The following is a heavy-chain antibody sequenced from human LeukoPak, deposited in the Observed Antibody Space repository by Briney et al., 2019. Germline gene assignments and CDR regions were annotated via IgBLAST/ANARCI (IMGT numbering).Heavy chain of an antibody. Sequence: ASVKVSCKASGYTFTSYYMHWVRQAPGRGLEWMGIINPSGGSTSYAQKFQGRVTMTRDTSTSTVYMELSSLRSEDTAVYYCARVRGGYWYFDLWGRGTLVTVSS. J-gene: IGHJ2*01. CDR2: INPSGGST. CDR1: GYTFTSYY. D-gene: IGHD3-16*01. V-gene: IGHV1-46*01. CDR3: ARVRGGYWYFDL.